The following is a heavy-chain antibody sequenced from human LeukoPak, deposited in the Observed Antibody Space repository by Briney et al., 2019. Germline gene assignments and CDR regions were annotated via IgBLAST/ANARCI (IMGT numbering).Heavy chain of an antibody. CDR1: GFTFSSYW. CDR2: INSDGSST. D-gene: IGHD1-26*01. CDR3: ARESSVGAHKAFDY. V-gene: IGHV3-74*01. Sequence: PGGSLRLSCAASGFTFSSYWMHWVRQAPGKGLVWVSRINSDGSSTSHADSVKGRFTISRDNAKNTLYLQMNSLRAVDTAVYYCARESSVGAHKAFDYWGQGTLVTVSS. J-gene: IGHJ4*02.